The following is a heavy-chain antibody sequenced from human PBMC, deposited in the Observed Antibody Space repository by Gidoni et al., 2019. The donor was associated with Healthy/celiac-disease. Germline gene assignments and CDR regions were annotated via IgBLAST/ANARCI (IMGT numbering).Heavy chain of an antibody. V-gene: IGHV4-39*07. CDR2: ISYSGST. J-gene: IGHJ4*02. Sequence: QLQLQESGPGLGKPSETLSLTCTVPGGASSSSGYYWGWLRQPPGKGLEWIGSISYSGSTYYNPSLKSRVTISVDTSKNQFSLKLSSVTAADTAVYYCATEGGGYYPFDYWGQGTLVTVSS. D-gene: IGHD3-22*01. CDR1: GGASSSSGYY. CDR3: ATEGGGYYPFDY.